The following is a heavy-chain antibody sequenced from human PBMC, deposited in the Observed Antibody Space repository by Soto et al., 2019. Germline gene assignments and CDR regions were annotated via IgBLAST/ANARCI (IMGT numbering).Heavy chain of an antibody. Sequence: ASVKVSCKASGYTFTGYYMHWVRQAPGQGLEWMGWINPNSGGTNYAQKFQGWVTMTRDTSISTAYVELSRLRSDDTAVYYCARGFDSSGYYSLRYYYYYYGMDVWGQGTTVTVSS. CDR3: ARGFDSSGYYSLRYYYYYYGMDV. V-gene: IGHV1-2*04. CDR1: GYTFTGYY. J-gene: IGHJ6*02. CDR2: INPNSGGT. D-gene: IGHD3-22*01.